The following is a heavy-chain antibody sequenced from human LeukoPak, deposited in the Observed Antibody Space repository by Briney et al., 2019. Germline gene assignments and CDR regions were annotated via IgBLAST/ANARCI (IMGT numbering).Heavy chain of an antibody. Sequence: GGSLRLSCAASGFSFSSHWMSWVRQAPGKGLEWVANIHRDGSEEYYVDSVKGRFTISRDNARNSVHLQMNSLRAEDTAVYYCARDGVRYFDCWGQGTLVSVSS. D-gene: IGHD3-16*01. CDR1: GFSFSSHW. V-gene: IGHV3-7*01. J-gene: IGHJ4*02. CDR3: ARDGVRYFDC. CDR2: IHRDGSEE.